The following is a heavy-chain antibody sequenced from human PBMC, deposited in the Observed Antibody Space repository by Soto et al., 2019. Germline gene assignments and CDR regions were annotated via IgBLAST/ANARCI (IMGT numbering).Heavy chain of an antibody. J-gene: IGHJ4*02. Sequence: GGSLRLSCAASGFTFSLYSMNWVRQAPGKGLEWISYISSSSGTINYADSVKGRFTISRDNAKQSLYLQMNSLRAEDTAVYYCAKNSAPFDYWGQGALVTVSS. D-gene: IGHD6-13*01. CDR1: GFTFSLYS. CDR3: AKNSAPFDY. CDR2: ISSSSGTI. V-gene: IGHV3-48*01.